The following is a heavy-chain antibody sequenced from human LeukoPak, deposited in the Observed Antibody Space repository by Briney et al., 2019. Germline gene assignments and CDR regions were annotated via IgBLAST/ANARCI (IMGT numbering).Heavy chain of an antibody. D-gene: IGHD6-19*01. CDR2: ISGRGGTT. CDR3: AKDPFGSNGWSREDNWFDP. J-gene: IGHJ5*02. V-gene: IGHV3-23*01. Sequence: PGGSLRLSCAASGFTFSSYWMSWVRQAPGKGLEWVSAISGRGGTTYYADSVKGRFTISRDNFKNTLYLQMNSLRAEDTAVYYCAKDPFGSNGWSREDNWFDPWGQGTLVTVSS. CDR1: GFTFSSYW.